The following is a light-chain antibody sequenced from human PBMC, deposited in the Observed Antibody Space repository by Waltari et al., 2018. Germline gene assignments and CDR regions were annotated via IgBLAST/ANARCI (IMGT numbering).Light chain of an antibody. Sequence: MLTQPPSASVAPGQTARINCGVDDMGEGSGHWCQQRPGQAPVSVIYFDTDRPSGIPDRFSGSHSGDTATLIISRVEAGDEADYYCQVWDSSRHHVIFGGGTRLTVL. V-gene: IGLV3-21*04. J-gene: IGLJ2*01. CDR2: FDT. CDR1: DMGEGS. CDR3: QVWDSSRHHVI.